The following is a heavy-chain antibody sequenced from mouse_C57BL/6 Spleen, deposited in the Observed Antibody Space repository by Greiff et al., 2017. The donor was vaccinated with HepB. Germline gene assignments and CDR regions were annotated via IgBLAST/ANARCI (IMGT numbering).Heavy chain of an antibody. CDR1: GFTFSDYG. V-gene: IGHV5-17*01. CDR2: ISSGSSTI. Sequence: EVQVVESGGGLVKPGGSLKLSCAASGFTFSDYGMHWVRQAPEKGLEWVAYISSGSSTIYYADTVKGRFTISIDNAKNTLFLQMTSLRSEDTAMYYCARAGSSYDYAMDYWGQGTSVTVSS. CDR3: ARAGSSYDYAMDY. D-gene: IGHD1-1*01. J-gene: IGHJ4*01.